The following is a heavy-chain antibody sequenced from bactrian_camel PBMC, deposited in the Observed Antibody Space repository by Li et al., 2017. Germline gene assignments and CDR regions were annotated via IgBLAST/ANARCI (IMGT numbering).Heavy chain of an antibody. V-gene: IGHV3S42*01. CDR2: IDSDGVT. Sequence: VQLVESGGGSVQAGESLRLSCATSGFTYGTYCLGWFRTPPGKKREGVAAIDSDGVTSYTDSVKGRYTVSEDNITNILYLEVSNLKPEDTGLYTCAAYYVTPFHMDCSPRAHFIFWGQGTQVTVS. J-gene: IGHJ4*01. CDR3: AAYYVTPFHMDCSPRAHFIF. CDR1: GFTYGTYC. D-gene: IGHD1*01.